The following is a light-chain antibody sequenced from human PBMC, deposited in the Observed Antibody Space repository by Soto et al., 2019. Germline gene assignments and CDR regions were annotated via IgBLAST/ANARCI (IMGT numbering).Light chain of an antibody. CDR2: GAS. V-gene: IGKV3-20*01. CDR1: QSVSNNY. J-gene: IGKJ4*01. CDR3: QQYDDWLRLT. Sequence: EIVLTQSPGTLSLSPGERATLSCRASQSVSNNYLAWYQQKPGQAPRLLIYGASNRATGIPDRFSGSGSGTEFNLTISRLQSEDFAVYFCQQYDDWLRLTFGGGTKVDIK.